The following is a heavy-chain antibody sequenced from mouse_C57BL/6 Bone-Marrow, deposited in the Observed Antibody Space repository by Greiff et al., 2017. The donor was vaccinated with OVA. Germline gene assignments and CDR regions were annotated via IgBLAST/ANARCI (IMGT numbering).Heavy chain of an antibody. CDR1: GYTFTSYW. V-gene: IGHV1-64*01. Sequence: QVQLQQPGAELVKPGASVKLSCKASGYTFTSYWMHWVKQRPGQGLEWIGMIHPNSGSTNYNAKFKSKATLTVDKSASTAYMQLSSLTAEDSAVYYCARLGLRRAPYYFDYWGQGTTLTVSS. D-gene: IGHD2-4*01. CDR3: ARLGLRRAPYYFDY. J-gene: IGHJ2*01. CDR2: IHPNSGST.